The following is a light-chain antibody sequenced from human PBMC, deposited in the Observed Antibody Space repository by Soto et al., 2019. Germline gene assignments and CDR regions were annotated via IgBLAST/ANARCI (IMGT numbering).Light chain of an antibody. J-gene: IGKJ2*01. CDR2: GIS. CDR3: QQYINWPHT. Sequence: EVVMTQSPTTLSVSPGERVTLSCRASQTISKNLAWYRKKPGQAPSLLIYGISTRATGLPARFSGSGSGTEFTLTISSLQSDDFALYYCQQYINWPHTFGLRTKLEIK. V-gene: IGKV3-15*01. CDR1: QTISKN.